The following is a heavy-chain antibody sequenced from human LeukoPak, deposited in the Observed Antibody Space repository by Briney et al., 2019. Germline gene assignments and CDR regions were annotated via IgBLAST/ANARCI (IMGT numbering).Heavy chain of an antibody. Sequence: GGSLRLPCAASGFTFSSYAMSWVRQAPGKGLEWVSAISGSGGSTYYADSVKGRFTISRDNSKNTLYLQMNSLRAEDTAVYYCAKDLWDIVVVVAATYDYWGQGTLVTVSS. D-gene: IGHD2-15*01. CDR1: GFTFSSYA. V-gene: IGHV3-23*01. CDR2: ISGSGGST. J-gene: IGHJ4*02. CDR3: AKDLWDIVVVVAATYDY.